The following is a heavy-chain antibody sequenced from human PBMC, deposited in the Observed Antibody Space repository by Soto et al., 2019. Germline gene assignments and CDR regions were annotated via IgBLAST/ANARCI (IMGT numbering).Heavy chain of an antibody. CDR1: GYTFTSYG. V-gene: IGHV1-18*01. CDR2: SSAYNGNT. D-gene: IGHD1-7*01. CDR3: ARERSEKTGTTWKGWFDP. Sequence: QVQLVQSGAEVKKPGASVKCSCKASGYTFTSYGISWVRQAPGQGLEWMGWSSAYNGNTNYAQKLQGRVTMTTDTSTSTAYMELRSLRSDDTAVYYCARERSEKTGTTWKGWFDPWGQGTLVTVSS. J-gene: IGHJ5*02.